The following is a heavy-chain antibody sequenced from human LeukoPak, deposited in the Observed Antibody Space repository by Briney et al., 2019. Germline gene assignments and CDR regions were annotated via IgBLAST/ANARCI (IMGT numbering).Heavy chain of an antibody. CDR2: INPNIGGT. CDR3: ARDRIRWLGDYYYMDV. V-gene: IGHV1-2*02. D-gene: IGHD4-23*01. J-gene: IGHJ6*03. Sequence: ASVKVSCKASGYTFTGYYMHWVRQAPGQGLEWMGWINPNIGGTNYAQKFQGRVTMTRDTSISTAYMELSRLRSDDTAVYYCARDRIRWLGDYYYMDVWGKGTTVTVSS. CDR1: GYTFTGYY.